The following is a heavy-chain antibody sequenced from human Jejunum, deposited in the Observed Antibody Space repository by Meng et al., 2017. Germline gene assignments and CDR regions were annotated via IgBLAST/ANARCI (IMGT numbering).Heavy chain of an antibody. V-gene: IGHV3-74*01. Sequence: EVQLVGSGGGLVQPGGSLRLSCAASGFTFSRYWMHWVRQAPGKGLVWVSRINGDGSSTSYADSVKGRFTVSRDNAQSTLYVQMNSLRTDDTAVYYCVRELDGYNFLCGQGTLVTVSS. D-gene: IGHD5-24*01. CDR1: GFTFSRYW. CDR2: INGDGSST. CDR3: VRELDGYNFL. J-gene: IGHJ4*02.